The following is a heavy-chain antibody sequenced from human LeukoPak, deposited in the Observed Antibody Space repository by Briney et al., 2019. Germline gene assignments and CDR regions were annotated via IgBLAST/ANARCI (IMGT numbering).Heavy chain of an antibody. CDR2: NNPNSGGT. CDR3: ARVYYYSSGYRR. CDR1: GYTFTGYY. Sequence: ASVTVSCMASGYTFTGYYMHWVRQAPGQGLEGMGWNNPNSGGTNYAQEFQGRVTMTRDTSISTAYMELSRLRSDDTAVYYCARVYYYSSGYRRWGRGTLVTVSS. D-gene: IGHD3-22*01. J-gene: IGHJ4*02. V-gene: IGHV1-2*02.